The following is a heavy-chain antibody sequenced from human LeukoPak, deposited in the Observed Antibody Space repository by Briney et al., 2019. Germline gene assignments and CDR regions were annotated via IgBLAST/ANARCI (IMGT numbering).Heavy chain of an antibody. Sequence: PGGSLRLSCAAFGFTFSSYAMHWVRQAPGKGLEWVAVISYDGSNKYYADSVKGRFTISRDNSKNTLYLQMNSLRAEDTAVYYCARDEGFVVVTAILDYWGQGTLVTVSS. CDR3: ARDEGFVVVTAILDY. V-gene: IGHV3-30-3*01. D-gene: IGHD2-21*02. CDR2: ISYDGSNK. J-gene: IGHJ4*02. CDR1: GFTFSSYA.